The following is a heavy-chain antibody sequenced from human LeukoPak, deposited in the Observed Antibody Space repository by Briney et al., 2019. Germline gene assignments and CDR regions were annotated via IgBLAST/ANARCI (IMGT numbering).Heavy chain of an antibody. CDR1: GYTFTNYV. CDR3: ARGKGIAARLTSLWFDP. J-gene: IGHJ5*02. CDR2: INAGNGNT. V-gene: IGHV1-3*01. Sequence: ASVKVSCKASGYTFTNYVVHWVRQAPGQRLEWMGWINAGNGNTKYSQKFQGRVAMTTDTSTSTAYMELRSLRSDDTAVYYCARGKGIAARLTSLWFDPWGQGTLVTVSS. D-gene: IGHD6-6*01.